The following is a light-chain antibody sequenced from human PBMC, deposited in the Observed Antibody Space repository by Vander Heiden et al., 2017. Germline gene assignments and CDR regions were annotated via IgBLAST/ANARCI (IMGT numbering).Light chain of an antibody. Sequence: YDLPHPPSGSVSQGQTARITCSGDALTKKFAYWYQQKSGQAPVLVIFEDTKRPSGIPKRFSGSSSGTLATLTISGAQVEDEADYYCYSTDSSGNQGVFGGGTKVTVL. J-gene: IGLJ3*02. CDR1: ALTKKF. CDR2: EDT. V-gene: IGLV3-10*01. CDR3: YSTDSSGNQGV.